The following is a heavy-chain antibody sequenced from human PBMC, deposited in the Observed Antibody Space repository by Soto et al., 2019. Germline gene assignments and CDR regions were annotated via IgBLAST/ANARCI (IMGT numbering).Heavy chain of an antibody. Sequence: QVQLVESGGGVVQPGRSLRLSCAASEFTFSRHGMHWVRQAPGKRLQWGGVIWSDGSNEVYADSVKGRFIISRDNSKNILYLQMNSLRAEDTAVYYCARERTFGDNKHNYMDVWGTGITVTVSS. CDR1: EFTFSRHG. CDR3: ARERTFGDNKHNYMDV. J-gene: IGHJ6*03. D-gene: IGHD3-10*01. V-gene: IGHV3-33*01. CDR2: IWSDGSNE.